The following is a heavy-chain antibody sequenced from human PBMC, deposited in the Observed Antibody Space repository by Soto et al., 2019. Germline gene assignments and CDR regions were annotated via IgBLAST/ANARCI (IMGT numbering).Heavy chain of an antibody. D-gene: IGHD3-10*01. Sequence: PSETLSLTCTASGGSISSYYWSWIRQPPGKGLEWIGYIYYTGSTNYNPSLKSRVTISVDTSKNQFSLKVTSVAAADTAVYYCARSVGTGGNYYYGMDVWGQGTTVTVSS. CDR3: ARSVGTGGNYYYGMDV. CDR1: GGSISSYY. V-gene: IGHV4-59*01. J-gene: IGHJ6*02. CDR2: IYYTGST.